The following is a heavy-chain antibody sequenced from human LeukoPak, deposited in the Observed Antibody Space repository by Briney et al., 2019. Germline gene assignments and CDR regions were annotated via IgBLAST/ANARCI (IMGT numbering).Heavy chain of an antibody. J-gene: IGHJ6*03. CDR1: GFTFDDYA. CDR3: AKDASSTWSGRDYYYMDV. V-gene: IGHV3-9*03. D-gene: IGHD6-13*01. CDR2: ITWNTATI. Sequence: PGGSLRLSCAASGFTFDDYAMHWVRQAPGKGLEWVSGITWNTATIGYADSVKGRFTISRDNAKNSLYLQMNSLRAEDMALYYCAKDASSTWSGRDYYYMDVWGKGTTVTVSS.